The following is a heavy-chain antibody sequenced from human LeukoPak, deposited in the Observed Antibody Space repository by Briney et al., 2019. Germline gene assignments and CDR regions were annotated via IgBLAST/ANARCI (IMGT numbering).Heavy chain of an antibody. Sequence: KPSETLSLTCTVSGGSISTYYWNWIRQPPGKGLEWIGHIYYSGATNYNPSLKSRVTISVDTSKNQFSLKLSSVTAADTAVYYCARGVYIAAAQYGFWGQGTLVTVSS. J-gene: IGHJ4*02. V-gene: IGHV4-59*01. CDR1: GGSISTYY. CDR2: IYYSGAT. CDR3: ARGVYIAAAQYGF. D-gene: IGHD6-13*01.